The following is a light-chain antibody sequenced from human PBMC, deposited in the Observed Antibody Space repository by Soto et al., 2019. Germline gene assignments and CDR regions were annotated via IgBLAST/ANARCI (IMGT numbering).Light chain of an antibody. V-gene: IGKV3-15*01. Sequence: EIVMTQSPATLSVSPGERATLSCRASQSVSNNLAWYQQKPGQAPRLLIYGASTRATGIPARFSGSGSGTKFTLTISRLEPEDFAVYYCHHFGSLPETFGQGTNVE. CDR1: QSVSNN. J-gene: IGKJ1*01. CDR3: HHFGSLPET. CDR2: GAS.